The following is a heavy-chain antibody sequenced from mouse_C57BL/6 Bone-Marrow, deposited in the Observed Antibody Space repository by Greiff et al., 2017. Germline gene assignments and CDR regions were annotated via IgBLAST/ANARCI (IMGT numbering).Heavy chain of an antibody. CDR3: AREATTVVEGFAY. CDR2: ISYDGSN. D-gene: IGHD1-1*01. J-gene: IGHJ3*01. CDR1: GYSITSGYY. V-gene: IGHV3-6*01. Sequence: EVQRVESGPGLVKPSQSLSLTCSVTGYSITSGYYWNWIRQFPGNKLEWMGYISYDGSNNYNPSLKNRISITRDTSKNQFFLKLNSVTTEDTATYDCAREATTVVEGFAYWGQGTLVTVSA.